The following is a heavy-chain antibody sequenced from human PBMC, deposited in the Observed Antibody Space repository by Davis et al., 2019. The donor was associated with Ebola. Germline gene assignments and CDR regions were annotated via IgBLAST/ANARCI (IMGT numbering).Heavy chain of an antibody. V-gene: IGHV4-39*01. Sequence: MPSETLSLTCTVSGGSISSSSYYWGWIRQPPGRGLEWIGSIYYSGSTYYNPSLKSRVTISVDTSKNQFSLSLSSVTAADTAVYYCARALCRSSSCYATPFEYWGQGSLVTVSS. CDR1: GGSISSSSYY. J-gene: IGHJ4*02. CDR2: IYYSGST. CDR3: ARALCRSSSCYATPFEY. D-gene: IGHD2-2*01.